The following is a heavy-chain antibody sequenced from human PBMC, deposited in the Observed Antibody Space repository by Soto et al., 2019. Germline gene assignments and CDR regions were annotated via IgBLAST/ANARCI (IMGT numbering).Heavy chain of an antibody. CDR2: IYPGDSDT. CDR3: ARTAAAGKYYYGMDV. V-gene: IGHV5-51*01. J-gene: IGHJ6*02. Sequence: GEALKISCKGSGYSFTSYWISWVRQMXGKGLEWMGIIYPGDSDTRYSPSFQGQVTISADKSISTAYLQWSSLKASDTAMYYCARTAAAGKYYYGMDVWGQGTTVTVSS. D-gene: IGHD6-13*01. CDR1: GYSFTSYW.